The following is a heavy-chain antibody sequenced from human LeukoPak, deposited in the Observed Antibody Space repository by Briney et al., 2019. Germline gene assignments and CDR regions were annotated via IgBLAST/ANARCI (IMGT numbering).Heavy chain of an antibody. V-gene: IGHV3-53*01. CDR2: IYSGGST. CDR1: GFTVSSNY. CDR3: ASYSGSYYHRDY. D-gene: IGHD1-26*01. J-gene: IGHJ4*02. Sequence: GGSLRLSCAASGFTVSSNYMSWVRQALGKGLEWVSVIYSGGSTYYADSVKGRFTISRDNSKNTLYLQMNSLRAEDTAVYYCASYSGSYYHRDYWGQGTLVTVSS.